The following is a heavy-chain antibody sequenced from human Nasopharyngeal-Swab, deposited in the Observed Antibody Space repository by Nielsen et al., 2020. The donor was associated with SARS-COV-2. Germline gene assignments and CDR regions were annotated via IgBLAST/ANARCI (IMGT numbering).Heavy chain of an antibody. D-gene: IGHD2-2*01. CDR1: GFTFGDYA. J-gene: IGHJ5*02. Sequence: GGSLRLSCTASGFTFGDYAMSWFRQAPGKGLEWVGFIRSKAYGGTTEYAASVKGRFIISRDDSKSIAYLQMNSLKTEDTAVYYCTRGRVVPAAIDWFDPWGQGTLVTVSS. CDR3: TRGRVVPAAIDWFDP. CDR2: IRSKAYGGTT. V-gene: IGHV3-49*03.